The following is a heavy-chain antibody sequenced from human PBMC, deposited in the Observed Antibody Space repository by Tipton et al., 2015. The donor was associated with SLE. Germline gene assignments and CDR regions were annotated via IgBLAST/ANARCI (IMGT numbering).Heavy chain of an antibody. CDR3: AGGTGAYFDH. Sequence: SLRLSCAASGFTYSGYAMHWVRQAPGKGLAWVAFIRADGSNKDYADSVKGRFTISRDNSNNTLYLQMNRLRVEDTAVYYCAGGTGAYFDHWGQGTLVTVSS. D-gene: IGHD3-16*01. J-gene: IGHJ4*02. V-gene: IGHV3-30*02. CDR1: GFTYSGYA. CDR2: IRADGSNK.